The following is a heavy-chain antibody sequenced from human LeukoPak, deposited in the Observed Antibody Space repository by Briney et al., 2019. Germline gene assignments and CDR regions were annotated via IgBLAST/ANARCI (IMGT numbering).Heavy chain of an antibody. Sequence: SETLSLTCTVSGGSISSYYWSWIRQPPGKGLEWIGNIYYSGSTNYNPSLKSRVTISVDTSKNQFSLKLSSVTAADTAVYYCARGGLSYYYMDVWGKGTTVTVSS. CDR3: ARGGLSYYYMDV. CDR2: IYYSGST. J-gene: IGHJ6*03. CDR1: GGSISSYY. V-gene: IGHV4-59*01.